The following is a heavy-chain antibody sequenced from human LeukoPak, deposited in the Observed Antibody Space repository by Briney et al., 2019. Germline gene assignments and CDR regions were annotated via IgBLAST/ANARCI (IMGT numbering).Heavy chain of an antibody. CDR2: IYYSGST. D-gene: IGHD3-22*01. V-gene: IGHV4-30-4*01. CDR3: ARDREGYDSSGYYRYFDY. J-gene: IGHJ4*02. Sequence: SETLSLTCTVSGGSISSGDYYWSWIRQPPGKGLEWLGYIYYSGSTYYNPSLKSRVTISVDTSKNQFSLKLSSVTAADTAVYYCARDREGYDSSGYYRYFDYWGQGTLVTVSS. CDR1: GGSISSGDYY.